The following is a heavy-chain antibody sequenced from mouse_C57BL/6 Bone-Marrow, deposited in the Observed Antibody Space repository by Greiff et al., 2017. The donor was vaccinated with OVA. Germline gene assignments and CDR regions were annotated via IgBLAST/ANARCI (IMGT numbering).Heavy chain of an antibody. CDR2: INPYNGDT. D-gene: IGHD1-1*01. CDR3: ARCAPLLLRYSYFDV. V-gene: IGHV1-20*01. Sequence: EVQRVESGPELVKPGDSVKISCKASGYSFTGYFMNWVMQSHGKSLEWIGRINPYNGDTFYNQKFKGKATLTVDKSSSTAHMELRSLTSEDSAVYYCARCAPLLLRYSYFDVWGTGTTVTVSS. CDR1: GYSFTGYF. J-gene: IGHJ1*03.